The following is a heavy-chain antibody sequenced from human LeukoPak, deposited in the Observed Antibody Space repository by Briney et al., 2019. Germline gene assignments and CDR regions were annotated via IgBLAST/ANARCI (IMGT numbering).Heavy chain of an antibody. J-gene: IGHJ3*02. CDR2: INPSGGST. D-gene: IGHD1-26*01. Sequence: ASVKVSCKASGYTFTSYYMHWVRQAPGQGLEWMGIINPSGGSTSYAQKFQGRVTMTRDTSTSTVYMELSSLRAEDTAVYYCATSGRIKRDAFDIWGQGTMVTVSS. CDR1: GYTFTSYY. CDR3: ATSGRIKRDAFDI. V-gene: IGHV1-46*01.